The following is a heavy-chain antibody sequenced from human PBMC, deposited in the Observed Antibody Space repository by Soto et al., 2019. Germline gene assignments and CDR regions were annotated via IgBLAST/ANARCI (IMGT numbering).Heavy chain of an antibody. CDR1: GGSFSGYY. V-gene: IGHV4-34*01. Sequence: QVQLQQWGAGLLKPSETLSLTCAVYGGSFSGYYWSWIRQPPGKGLEWIGEINHSGSTNYNPSLKSRVTISVDTSENQFSLKLSSVTAADTAVYYCARRLELRVGYYYYYGMDVWGQGTTVTVSS. CDR2: INHSGST. J-gene: IGHJ6*02. CDR3: ARRLELRVGYYYYYGMDV. D-gene: IGHD1-7*01.